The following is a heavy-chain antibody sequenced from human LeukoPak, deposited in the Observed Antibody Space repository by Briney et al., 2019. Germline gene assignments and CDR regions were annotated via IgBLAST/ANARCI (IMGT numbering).Heavy chain of an antibody. CDR1: GFTFSSYW. V-gene: IGHV3-7*01. Sequence: GGSLRLSCAASGFTFSSYWMSWVRQAPGKGLEWVANIKQDGSEKYYVDSVKGRFTISRDNAKNSLYLQMNSLRAEDTAVYYCARMYYYDSSGRACFDYWGQGTLVTVSS. D-gene: IGHD3-22*01. J-gene: IGHJ4*02. CDR3: ARMYYYDSSGRACFDY. CDR2: IKQDGSEK.